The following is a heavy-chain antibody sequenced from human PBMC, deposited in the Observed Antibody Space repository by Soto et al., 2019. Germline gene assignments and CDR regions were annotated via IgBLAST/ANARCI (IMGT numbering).Heavy chain of an antibody. CDR3: AADLPRITIFGVVSAPYYYGMDV. J-gene: IGHJ6*02. CDR1: GFTFTSSA. CDR2: IVVGSGNT. D-gene: IGHD3-3*01. V-gene: IGHV1-58*01. Sequence: SVKVSCKASGFTFTSSAVQWVRQARGQRLEWIGWIVVGSGNTNYAQKFQERVTITRDMSTSTAYMELSSLRSEDTAVYYCAADLPRITIFGVVSAPYYYGMDVWGQGTTVTVSS.